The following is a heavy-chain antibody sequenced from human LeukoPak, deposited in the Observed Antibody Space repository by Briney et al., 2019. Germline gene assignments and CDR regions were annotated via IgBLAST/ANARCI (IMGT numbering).Heavy chain of an antibody. J-gene: IGHJ4*02. Sequence: GGSLRLSCAASGFTFSSYGMHWVRQAPGKGLEWVAVIWYDGSNKYYADSVKGRFTISRDNSKNTLYLQMNSLRAEDTAVYYCARGPIAARPLPFDYWGQGTLVTVSS. CDR1: GFTFSSYG. CDR2: IWYDGSNK. V-gene: IGHV3-33*01. D-gene: IGHD6-6*01. CDR3: ARGPIAARPLPFDY.